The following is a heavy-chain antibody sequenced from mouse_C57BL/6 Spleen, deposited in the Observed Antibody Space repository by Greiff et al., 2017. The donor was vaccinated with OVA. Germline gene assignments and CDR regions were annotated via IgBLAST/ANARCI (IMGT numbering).Heavy chain of an antibody. J-gene: IGHJ1*03. Sequence: QVQLQQPGAELVKPGASVKMSCKASGYTFTSYWITWVKQRPGQGLEWIGDIYPGSGSTNYNEKFKSKATLTVDTSSSTAYMQLISLTSEDSAVYYCARGGYYRASYWYFDVWGTGTTVTVSS. V-gene: IGHV1-55*01. CDR3: ARGGYYRASYWYFDV. CDR1: GYTFTSYW. D-gene: IGHD2-3*01. CDR2: IYPGSGST.